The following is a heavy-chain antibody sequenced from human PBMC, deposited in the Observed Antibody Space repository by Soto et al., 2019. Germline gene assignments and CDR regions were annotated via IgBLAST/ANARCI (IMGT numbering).Heavy chain of an antibody. J-gene: IGHJ4*02. V-gene: IGHV3-23*01. CDR2: ISGSGGST. CDR1: GFTFSSYA. Sequence: PGGSLRLSCAASGFTFSSYAMSWVRQAPGKGLEWVSAISGSGGSTYYADSVKGRFTISRDNSKNTLYLQMNSLRAEDTAVYYCAKVTVVVVAAWLSGPFYYWGQGTLVTVSS. D-gene: IGHD2-15*01. CDR3: AKVTVVVVAAWLSGPFYY.